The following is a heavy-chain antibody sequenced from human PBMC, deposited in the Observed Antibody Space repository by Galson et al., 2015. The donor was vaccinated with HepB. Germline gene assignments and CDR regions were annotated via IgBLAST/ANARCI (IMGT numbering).Heavy chain of an antibody. D-gene: IGHD6-13*01. CDR3: ATIAAAGTGWFDP. CDR2: FDPEDGET. V-gene: IGHV1-24*01. CDR1: GYTLTELS. J-gene: IGHJ5*02. Sequence: SVKVSCKVSGYTLTELSMHWVRQAPGKGLEWMGGFDPEDGETIYAQKFQGRVTMTEDTSTDTAYMELSSLRSEDTAVYYCATIAAAGTGWFDPWGQGTLVTVSS.